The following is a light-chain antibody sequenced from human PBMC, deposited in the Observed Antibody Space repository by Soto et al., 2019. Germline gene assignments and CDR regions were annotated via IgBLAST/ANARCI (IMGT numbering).Light chain of an antibody. Sequence: EIVMTQSTATLSVSPGERATLSCRASQTLYNNLAWYQQKLGQAPRLLIYGASARATDIPARFSGIGSGTELTLTISGLQSEDFEIYYCQQYSDWPLTFGGGTQVEIK. CDR3: QQYSDWPLT. CDR2: GAS. CDR1: QTLYNN. J-gene: IGKJ4*02. V-gene: IGKV3-15*01.